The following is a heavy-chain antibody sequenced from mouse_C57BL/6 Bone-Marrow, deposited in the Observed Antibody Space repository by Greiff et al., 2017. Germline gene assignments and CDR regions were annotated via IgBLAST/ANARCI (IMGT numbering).Heavy chain of an antibody. V-gene: IGHV1-19*01. Sequence: EVQLQQSGPVLVKPGASVKMSCKASGYTFTDYYMNWVKQSHGKSLEWIGVINPYNGGTSYNQKFKGKATLTVDKSSSTAYMELNSLTSEDSAVYYCARDYYGSSLTYFDYWGQGTTLTVSS. CDR2: INPYNGGT. J-gene: IGHJ2*01. CDR1: GYTFTDYY. D-gene: IGHD1-1*01. CDR3: ARDYYGSSLTYFDY.